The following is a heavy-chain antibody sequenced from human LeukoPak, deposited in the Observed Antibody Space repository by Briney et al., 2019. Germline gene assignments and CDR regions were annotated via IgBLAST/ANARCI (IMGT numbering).Heavy chain of an antibody. D-gene: IGHD2-21*01. CDR2: IYSGGST. V-gene: IGHV3-53*01. J-gene: IGHJ4*02. CDR3: ARDDSRGYFDY. CDR1: GFTVSSNY. Sequence: GGSLRLSCAASGFTVSSNYMSWVRQAPGKGLEWVSVIYSGGSTYYADSVEGRFTISRDNSKNTLYLQMNSLRAEDTAVYYCARDDSRGYFDYWGQGTLVTVSS.